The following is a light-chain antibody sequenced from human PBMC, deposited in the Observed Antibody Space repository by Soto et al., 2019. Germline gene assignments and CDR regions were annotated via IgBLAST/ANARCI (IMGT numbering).Light chain of an antibody. CDR1: SSDVGNSNF. Sequence: QSALTQPPSASGSPGQSVTISCTGTSSDVGNSNFISWYQHYPGKAPKLMIYEVTKPPSGVPDRFSGSKSDNIVSLTVSGLQGEEEANYYWSSYADFNNVLFGGGTKLTVL. J-gene: IGLJ3*02. CDR3: SSYADFNNVL. CDR2: EVT. V-gene: IGLV2-8*01.